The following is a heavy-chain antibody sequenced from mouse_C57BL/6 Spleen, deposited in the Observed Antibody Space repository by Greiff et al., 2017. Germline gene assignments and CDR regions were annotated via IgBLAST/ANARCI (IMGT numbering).Heavy chain of an antibody. D-gene: IGHD1-1*01. CDR2: INPSDSET. Sequence: QVQLQQPGAELVRPGSSVKLSCKASGYTFTSYWMHWVKQRPIQGLEWIGNINPSDSETHYNQKFKDKATLTVDKSSSTAYMHLSSLTSEDSAGYYCARGYRNYGYYAFGYWGQGTSVTVSS. CDR1: GYTFTSYW. CDR3: ARGYRNYGYYAFGY. J-gene: IGHJ4*01. V-gene: IGHV1-52*01.